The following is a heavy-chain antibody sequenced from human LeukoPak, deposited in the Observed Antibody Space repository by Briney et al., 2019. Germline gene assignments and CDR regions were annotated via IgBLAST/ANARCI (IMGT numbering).Heavy chain of an antibody. CDR1: GYTFTSYG. CDR2: ISAYNGNT. J-gene: IGHJ4*02. V-gene: IGHV1-18*01. D-gene: IGHD3-10*01. CDR3: ARGPSPMVRGSGDY. Sequence: ASVKFSCKACGYTFTSYGISWVRQAPGQGLEWMGWISAYNGNTNYAQKLQGRVTMTTDTSTSTAYMELRSLRSDDTAVYYCARGPSPMVRGSGDYWGQGTLVTVSS.